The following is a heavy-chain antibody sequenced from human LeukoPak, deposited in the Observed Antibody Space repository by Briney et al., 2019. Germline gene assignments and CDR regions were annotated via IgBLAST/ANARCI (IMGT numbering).Heavy chain of an antibody. CDR2: IYYSGST. CDR1: GGSISSYY. V-gene: IGHV4-59*12. D-gene: IGHD5-12*01. J-gene: IGHJ4*02. Sequence: SETLSLTCTVSGGSISSYYWSWIRQPPGKGLEWIGYIYYSGSTYYNPSLRSRVTISVDTSKNQFSLKLSSVTAADTAVYYCAREHIVATYLIDYWGQGTLVTVSS. CDR3: AREHIVATYLIDY.